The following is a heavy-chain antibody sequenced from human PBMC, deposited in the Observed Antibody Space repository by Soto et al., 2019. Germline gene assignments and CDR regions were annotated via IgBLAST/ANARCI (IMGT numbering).Heavy chain of an antibody. CDR2: INAGNGNT. D-gene: IGHD6-6*01. CDR3: ARVLVSSSQHNWFDL. V-gene: IGHV1-3*01. J-gene: IGHJ5*02. Sequence: ASLKVSWKASGYTFTSYAMHWVRHAPGQRLEWMGWINAGNGNTKYSQKFQGRVTITRDTSASTAYMELSSLRSEDTAVYYCARVLVSSSQHNWFDLWGQGTLVTVSS. CDR1: GYTFTSYA.